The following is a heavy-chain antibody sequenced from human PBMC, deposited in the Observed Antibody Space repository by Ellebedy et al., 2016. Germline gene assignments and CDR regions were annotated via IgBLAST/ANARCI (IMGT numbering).Heavy chain of an antibody. J-gene: IGHJ3*01. D-gene: IGHD6-19*01. V-gene: IGHV4-59*02. CDR2: VIHTGTT. Sequence: SETLSLTCNVSGVSVSSDYWNWIRRPPGKGLEWIGDVIHTGTTNYNPSLKSRVTMSVETYKSQFSLRLTAVTAADTAVYYCAKWRGGWYAFEVWGQGTMVTVSS. CDR1: GVSVSSDY. CDR3: AKWRGGWYAFEV.